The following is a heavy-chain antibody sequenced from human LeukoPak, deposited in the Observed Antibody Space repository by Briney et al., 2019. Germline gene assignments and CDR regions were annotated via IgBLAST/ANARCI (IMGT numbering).Heavy chain of an antibody. CDR1: GGSISSYY. CDR2: IYYSGST. D-gene: IGHD5-12*01. Sequence: SETLSLTCTVSGGSISSYYWSWIRQPPGKGLEWIGYIYYSGSTNYNPSLTSRVTILVDTYKNQFSLKLSSWSAADTAVYYRARNRRYSGYDEADYYYGMDVWGQGTTGTVSS. CDR3: ARNRRYSGYDEADYYYGMDV. J-gene: IGHJ6*02. V-gene: IGHV4-59*01.